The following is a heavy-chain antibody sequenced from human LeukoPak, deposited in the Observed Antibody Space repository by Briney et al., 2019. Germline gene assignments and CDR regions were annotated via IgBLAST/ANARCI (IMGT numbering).Heavy chain of an antibody. D-gene: IGHD2-2*01. CDR1: GGSFSGYY. CDR3: ARAHIVVVPAAIRRGDWFDP. V-gene: IGHV4-34*01. Sequence: SETLSLTCAVYGGSFSGYYWSWIRQPPGKGLEWIGEINHSGSTNYNPSLKSRVTISVDTSKNQFSLKLSSVTAADTAVYYCARAHIVVVPAAIRRGDWFDPWGQGTLVTVSS. CDR2: INHSGST. J-gene: IGHJ5*02.